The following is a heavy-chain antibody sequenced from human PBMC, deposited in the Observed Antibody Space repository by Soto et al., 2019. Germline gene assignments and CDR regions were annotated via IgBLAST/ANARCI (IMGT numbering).Heavy chain of an antibody. CDR2: ISGSGSPT. D-gene: IGHD3-16*01. Sequence: GGSLRLSCAASGFSFSSYAMTWVRQAPGRGLQWVSAISGSGSPTYYADSVKGRFTISRDNSKNTLYLQMNSLRADDTAVYYCARGMADYGGGEPLVTFSS. V-gene: IGHV3-23*01. J-gene: IGHJ4*02. CDR3: ARGMADY. CDR1: GFSFSSYA.